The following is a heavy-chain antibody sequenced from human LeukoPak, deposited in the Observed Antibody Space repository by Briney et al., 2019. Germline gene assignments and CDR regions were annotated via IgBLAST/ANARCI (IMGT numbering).Heavy chain of an antibody. Sequence: GGSLRLSCAASGFTFDDYAMHWVRQAPGKGLDWVSGISWNSGSIGYADSVKGRFTISRDNAKNSLYLQMNSLRAEDTALYYCAEGSRYYDTNPYFDYWGQGTLVTVSS. V-gene: IGHV3-9*01. CDR3: AEGSRYYDTNPYFDY. CDR1: GFTFDDYA. D-gene: IGHD3-22*01. J-gene: IGHJ4*02. CDR2: ISWNSGSI.